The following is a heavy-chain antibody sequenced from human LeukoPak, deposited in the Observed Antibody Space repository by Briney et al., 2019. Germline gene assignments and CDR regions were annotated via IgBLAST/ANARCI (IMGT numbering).Heavy chain of an antibody. CDR3: ARGFGSLTYEAFDI. CDR2: TYPSGGT. Sequence: KPSETLSLTCTVSGGSINNYYWSWIRQPAGKGLEWIGRTYPSGGTNYNPSLQSRVTMSLDTSKNQFSLKLSSVTAADTALYYCARGFGSLTYEAFDIWGQGTTVTVSS. J-gene: IGHJ3*02. V-gene: IGHV4-4*07. CDR1: GGSINNYY. D-gene: IGHD3-10*01.